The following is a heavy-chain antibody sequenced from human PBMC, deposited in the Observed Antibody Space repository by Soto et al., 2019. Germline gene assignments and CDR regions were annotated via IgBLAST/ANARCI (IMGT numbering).Heavy chain of an antibody. J-gene: IGHJ4*02. D-gene: IGHD6-13*01. CDR1: GYTLIDYA. CDR3: AREIAATGTSLDY. V-gene: IGHV1-3*05. CDR2: INAGNGDT. Sequence: QVQLVQSGAEEKKPGASVKISCKASGYTLIDYAMHWVRQAPGQRPEWMGWINAGNGDTKYSQNFQGRVTITRYTSANTAYMDLSSLTSEVTAMFYCAREIAATGTSLDYWGQGTLVTVSS.